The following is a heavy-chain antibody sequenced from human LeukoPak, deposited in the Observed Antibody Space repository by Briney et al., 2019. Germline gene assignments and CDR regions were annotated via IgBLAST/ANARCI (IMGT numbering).Heavy chain of an antibody. CDR3: VHSPRIAASHP. Sequence: PRGSLRLSSPASGFTLSSYSMHWVRQAPGKGLEYVSGIGNSEGSTSYADSVKGRFTISRDNSKNTLYLQMSSLTAEDTALYYCVHSPRIAASHPWGQGTLVTVSS. D-gene: IGHD6-13*01. J-gene: IGHJ5*02. V-gene: IGHV3-64D*08. CDR1: GFTLSSYS. CDR2: IGNSEGST.